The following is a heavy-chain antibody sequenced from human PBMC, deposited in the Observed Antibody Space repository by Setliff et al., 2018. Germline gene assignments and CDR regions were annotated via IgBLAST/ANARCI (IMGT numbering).Heavy chain of an antibody. CDR2: ISGDSSFT. D-gene: IGHD3-3*01. Sequence: PGESLKISCATSGFTFNHFAMAWVRQAPGKGLEWVSIISGDSSFTNYADSVRGRATIFRDSSGNNVYLHMNSLTAADSAMYYCAKAGGSGFGMDYLDSWGQGTLVTAPQ. CDR1: GFTFNHFA. J-gene: IGHJ4*02. V-gene: IGHV3-23*01. CDR3: AKAGGSGFGMDYLDS.